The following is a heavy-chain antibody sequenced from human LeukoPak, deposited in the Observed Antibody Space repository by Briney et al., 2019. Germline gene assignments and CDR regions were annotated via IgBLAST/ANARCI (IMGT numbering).Heavy chain of an antibody. CDR3: AKDRRKQWLVRNDAFDI. CDR2: ISGSGGST. V-gene: IGHV3-23*01. J-gene: IGHJ3*02. Sequence: GGSLRLSCAASGFTFSSYAMSWVRQAPGKGLEWVSAISGSGGSTYYADSVKGRFTISRDNSKNTLYLQMNSLRAEDTAVYYCAKDRRKQWLVRNDAFDIWGQGTMVTVSS. CDR1: GFTFSSYA. D-gene: IGHD6-19*01.